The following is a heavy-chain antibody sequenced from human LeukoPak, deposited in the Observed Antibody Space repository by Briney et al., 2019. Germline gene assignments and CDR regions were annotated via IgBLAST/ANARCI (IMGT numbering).Heavy chain of an antibody. J-gene: IGHJ4*02. D-gene: IGHD3-22*01. CDR1: GGSISSSSYY. CDR3: ARTRYYYDSSGYYYCYFDY. Sequence: SETLSLTCTVSGGSISSSSYYWDWIRQPPGKGLEWIGSIYYSGSTYYNPSLKSRVTISVDTSKNQFSLKLSSVTAADTAVYYCARTRYYYDSSGYYYCYFDYWGQGTLVTVSS. V-gene: IGHV4-39*07. CDR2: IYYSGST.